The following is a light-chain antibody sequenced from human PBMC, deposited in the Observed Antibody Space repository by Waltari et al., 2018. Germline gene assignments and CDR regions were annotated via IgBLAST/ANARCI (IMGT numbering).Light chain of an antibody. CDR2: AAS. Sequence: DIQMTQSPSSLSASLGDRVTVTCRASQSVSSYLNWYQQKPGKAPKLLIYAASNLQSGVPSRFSGSGSGTDFTLTISSLQPEDFVTYYCQQSYSTLRITFGQGTRLEIK. CDR1: QSVSSY. V-gene: IGKV1-39*01. J-gene: IGKJ5*01. CDR3: QQSYSTLRIT.